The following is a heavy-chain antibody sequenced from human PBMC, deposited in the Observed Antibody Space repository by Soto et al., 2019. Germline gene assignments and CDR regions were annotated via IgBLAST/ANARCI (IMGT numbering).Heavy chain of an antibody. CDR3: ARRGDSYGSVSADPY. D-gene: IGHD3-10*01. CDR2: ISYDGNKK. V-gene: IGHV3-30-3*01. CDR1: GLTFSTYA. Sequence: QVQLVESGGGVVQPGRSLRLSCAASGLTFSTYAMHWVRQAPGKGLEWVAVISYDGNKKYYADSVRGRFTISRDNSKDTLFLQMNSLRAEDTAVYYCARRGDSYGSVSADPYWGRGTLVTVSS. J-gene: IGHJ4*02.